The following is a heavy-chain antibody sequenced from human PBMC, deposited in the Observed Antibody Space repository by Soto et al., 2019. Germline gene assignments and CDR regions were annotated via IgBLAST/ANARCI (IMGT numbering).Heavy chain of an antibody. Sequence: QVQLVESGGGVVQPGRSLRLSCAASGFTFSSYGMHWVRQAPGKGLEWVAVISYDGSNKYYADSVKGRFTISRDNSKNTLYLQMNSLRAEDTDVYYCAKDFSCCTDSSGGDYWGQGTLVTVSS. CDR1: GFTFSSYG. CDR2: ISYDGSNK. V-gene: IGHV3-30*18. J-gene: IGHJ4*02. D-gene: IGHD6-25*01. CDR3: AKDFSCCTDSSGGDY.